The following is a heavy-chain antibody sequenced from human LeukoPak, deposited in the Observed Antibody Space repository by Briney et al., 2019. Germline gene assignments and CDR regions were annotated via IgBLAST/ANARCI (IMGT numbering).Heavy chain of an antibody. Sequence: SQTLSLTCTVSDGSISSGGFFWNWLRQHPGTGLEWIGYIYNSGSAYYNPSLKSRVTISVDTSKNHLSLKLSSVTAADTAVYYCARGGLRFPDYWGQGTLVTVSS. J-gene: IGHJ4*02. CDR2: IYNSGSA. CDR1: DGSISSGGFF. V-gene: IGHV4-31*03. CDR3: ARGGLRFPDY. D-gene: IGHD3-3*01.